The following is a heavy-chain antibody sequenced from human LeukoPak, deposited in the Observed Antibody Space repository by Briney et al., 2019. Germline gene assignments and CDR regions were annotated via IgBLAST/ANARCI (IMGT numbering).Heavy chain of an antibody. J-gene: IGHJ6*04. V-gene: IGHV4-31*03. CDR3: ARVSGRGLSGVYYYYGRDV. CDR2: IYDSGSA. CDR1: GGSISSGGYY. D-gene: IGHD2-8*01. Sequence: SETLSLTCTVSGGSISSGGYYWSWIRQLPGKGLEWIGYIYDSGSAYYNASLKSRITISIDTSKNHFSLNLTSVTASDTAVYYCARVSGRGLSGVYYYYGRDVWGKGPTSPV.